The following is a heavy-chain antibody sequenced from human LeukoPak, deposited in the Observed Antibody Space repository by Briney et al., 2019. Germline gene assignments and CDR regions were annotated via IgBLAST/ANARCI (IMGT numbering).Heavy chain of an antibody. CDR1: VFRFSDYY. D-gene: IGHD1-26*01. J-gene: IGHJ4*02. CDR3: ATDGGKHNFDY. CDR2: IILNDGRT. V-gene: IGHV1-2*06. Sequence: ASVKVSSKASVFRFSDYYLHWVRQAPGQGLEWMGRIILNDGRTKYAQRFEGRVSMTRDTSISTAYMELIMLTSDDTAVYYCATDGGKHNFDYWGQGTLVTVSS.